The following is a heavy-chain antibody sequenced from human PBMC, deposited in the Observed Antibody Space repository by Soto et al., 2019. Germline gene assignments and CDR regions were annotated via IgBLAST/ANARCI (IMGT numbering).Heavy chain of an antibody. V-gene: IGHV1-69*12. CDR1: GGTFSSYA. Sequence: QVQLVQSGAEVKKPGSSVKVSCKASGGTFSSYAISWVRQAPGQGLEWMGGIIPIFGTANYAQKFQGRVTITADESTSNAYLELSRLRSEDTAVYYCARHVPAAGYYYGMDVWGQGTTVTVSS. J-gene: IGHJ6*02. D-gene: IGHD2-2*01. CDR2: IIPIFGTA. CDR3: ARHVPAAGYYYGMDV.